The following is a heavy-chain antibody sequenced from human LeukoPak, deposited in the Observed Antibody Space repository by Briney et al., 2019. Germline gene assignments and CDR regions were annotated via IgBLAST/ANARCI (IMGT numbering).Heavy chain of an antibody. V-gene: IGHV5-51*01. CDR3: ARVPYSISPMDY. CDR1: GYTFSNYW. CDR2: IYPGDSDT. J-gene: IGHJ4*02. D-gene: IGHD6-6*01. Sequence: GEPLKISCKSSGYTFSNYWIGWVRQMPGKGLEWMGIIYPGDSDTRYSPSFEGQVSISADKSISTAYLQWSSLKASDTAMYYCARVPYSISPMDYWGQGTLVTVSS.